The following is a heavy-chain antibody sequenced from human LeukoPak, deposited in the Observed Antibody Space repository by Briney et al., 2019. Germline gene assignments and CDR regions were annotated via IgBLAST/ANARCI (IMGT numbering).Heavy chain of an antibody. CDR3: ARDRTYYYDSSGYWDY. J-gene: IGHJ4*02. V-gene: IGHV3-11*01. Sequence: PGGSLRLSCAASGFTFSDYYMSWIRRAPGKGLEWVSYISSSGSTIYYADSVKGRFTISRDNAKNSLYLQMNSLRAEDTAVYYCARDRTYYYDSSGYWDYWGQGTLVTVSS. CDR2: ISSSGSTI. CDR1: GFTFSDYY. D-gene: IGHD3-22*01.